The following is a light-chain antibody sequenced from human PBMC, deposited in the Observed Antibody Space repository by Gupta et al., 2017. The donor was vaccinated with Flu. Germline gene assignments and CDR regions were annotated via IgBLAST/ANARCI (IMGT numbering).Light chain of an antibody. J-gene: IGKJ4*01. CDR3: QQDNTYPLT. Sequence: DIQMTQSPSTLSASVGDRVTITCRASQSITDGLAWYQQKPGKAPNLLIYKASNLKSGVPSRFSGSGSGTEFTLTISSLQPDDFATYYCQQDNTYPLTFGGGTTVEI. CDR2: KAS. V-gene: IGKV1-5*03. CDR1: QSITDG.